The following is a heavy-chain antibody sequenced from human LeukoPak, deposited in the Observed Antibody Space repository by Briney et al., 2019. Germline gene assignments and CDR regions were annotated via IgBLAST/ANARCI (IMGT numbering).Heavy chain of an antibody. CDR3: ARPSVGFDP. V-gene: IGHV3-74*01. Sequence: PGESLRLSCVASGFTFSSYWMHWVRQAPGKGLVWLSRISGDGSSTSYADSVKGRFTISRDNAKNTLYLQMNSLRVEDTAVYYCARPSVGFDPWGQGTLVTVSS. CDR1: GFTFSSYW. J-gene: IGHJ5*02. CDR2: ISGDGSST.